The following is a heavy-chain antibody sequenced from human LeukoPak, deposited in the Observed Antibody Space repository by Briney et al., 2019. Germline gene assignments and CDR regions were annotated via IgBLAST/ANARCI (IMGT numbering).Heavy chain of an antibody. Sequence: GGSLRLSCAASGFTFSSYAMSWVRQAPGKGLEWVSAISGSGGSTYYADSVKGRFTISRDNSKNTLYLQMNSLRAEDTAVYYCAKEPPQLSGYYYDSSGHFPPTNSDYWGQGTLVTVSS. CDR3: AKEPPQLSGYYYDSSGHFPPTNSDY. CDR1: GFTFSSYA. V-gene: IGHV3-23*01. CDR2: ISGSGGST. D-gene: IGHD3-22*01. J-gene: IGHJ4*02.